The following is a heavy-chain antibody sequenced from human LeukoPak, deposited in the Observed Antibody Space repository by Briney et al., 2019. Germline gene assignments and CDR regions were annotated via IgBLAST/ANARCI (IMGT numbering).Heavy chain of an antibody. D-gene: IGHD1-26*01. Sequence: GGSLRLSCAASGFIFSNYWMSWVRQAPGKGLEWVANIKQDESEKYYVDSVKGRFTISRDNAKNSLFLQMNSLRAEDTAVYYCARDKIVGATVLDYWGQGSLVTVSS. CDR1: GFIFSNYW. V-gene: IGHV3-7*01. CDR2: IKQDESEK. J-gene: IGHJ4*02. CDR3: ARDKIVGATVLDY.